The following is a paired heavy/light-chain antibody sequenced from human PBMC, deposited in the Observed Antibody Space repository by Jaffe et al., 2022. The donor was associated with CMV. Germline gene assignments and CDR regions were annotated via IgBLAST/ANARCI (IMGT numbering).Heavy chain of an antibody. CDR2: IYYSGST. J-gene: IGHJ4*02. CDR1: GGSISSSSYY. Sequence: QLQLQESGPGLVKPSETLSLTCTVSGGSISSSSYYWGWIRQPPGKGLEWIGSIYYSGSTYYNPSLKSRVTISVDTSKNQFSLKLSSVTAADTAVYYCARLVYSSSWSIPQTPVYFDYWGQGTLVTVSS. CDR3: ARLVYSSSWSIPQTPVYFDY. V-gene: IGHV4-39*01. D-gene: IGHD6-13*01.
Light chain of an antibody. J-gene: IGLJ7*01. CDR2: DNN. CDR3: GTWDSSLSAAV. Sequence: QSVLTQPPSVSAAPGQKVTISCSGSSSNIGNNYVSWYQQLPGTAPKLLIYDNNKRPSGIPDRFSGSKSGTSATLGITGLQTGDEADYYCGTWDSSLSAAVFGGGTQLTVL. CDR1: SSNIGNNY. V-gene: IGLV1-51*01.